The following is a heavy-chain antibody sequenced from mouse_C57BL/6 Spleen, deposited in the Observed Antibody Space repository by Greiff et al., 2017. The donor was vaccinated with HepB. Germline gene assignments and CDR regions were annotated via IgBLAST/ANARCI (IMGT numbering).Heavy chain of an antibody. CDR3: ARDGYHWYFDV. CDR2: IDPANGNT. Sequence: VQLKESVAELVRPGASVKLSCTASGFNIKNTYMHWVKQSPEQGLEWIGRIDPANGNTKYAPKFQGKATITADTSSNTDYLQLSSLTSADTAIYYSARDGYHWYFDVWGTGTTFTVSS. V-gene: IGHV14-3*01. D-gene: IGHD2-3*01. CDR1: GFNIKNTY. J-gene: IGHJ1*03.